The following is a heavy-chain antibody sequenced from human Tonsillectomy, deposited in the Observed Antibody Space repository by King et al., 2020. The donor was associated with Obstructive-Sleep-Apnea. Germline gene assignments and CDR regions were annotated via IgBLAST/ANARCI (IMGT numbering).Heavy chain of an antibody. CDR1: GDSISSSSYY. CDR2: IYYSGTT. J-gene: IGHJ3*02. Sequence: LPLQESGPGLVKPSETLSLTCTVSGDSISSSSYYWGWIRQPPGKGLEWIGSIYYSGTTYYNPSLKSRVTMSEDTSRNQFSLKLSSVTAADTAVYYCAKSPGFSHVFDIWGQGTMVTVSS. V-gene: IGHV4-39*07. CDR3: AKSPGFSHVFDI.